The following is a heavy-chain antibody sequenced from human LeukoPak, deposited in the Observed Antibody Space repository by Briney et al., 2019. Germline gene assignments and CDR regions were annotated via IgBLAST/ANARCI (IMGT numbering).Heavy chain of an antibody. V-gene: IGHV3-33*01. J-gene: IGHJ4*02. D-gene: IGHD6-19*01. CDR1: GFIFSDYG. Sequence: GGSLRLSCAASGFIFSDYGMYWVRQAPGKGLEWVAVIWYDGSNKYYADSVKGRFTISRDNSKNTLYLQMNSLRAEDTAVYYCARGPTSGWYYFDYWGQGTLVTVSS. CDR2: IWYDGSNK. CDR3: ARGPTSGWYYFDY.